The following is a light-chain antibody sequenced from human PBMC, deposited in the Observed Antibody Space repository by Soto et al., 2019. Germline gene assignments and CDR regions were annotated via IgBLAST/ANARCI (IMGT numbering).Light chain of an antibody. CDR1: SGSVSTNYY. V-gene: IGLV8-61*01. CDR2: NTN. CDR3: LLYMGLGISV. Sequence: QAVVTQEPSFSVSPGGTVTFTCGLSSGSVSTNYYPSWYQQTPGQAPRTLIYNTNSRSSGVPDRFSGSILGNKAALTITGAQADDESDYYFLLYMGLGISVFGGGTKLTVL. J-gene: IGLJ2*01.